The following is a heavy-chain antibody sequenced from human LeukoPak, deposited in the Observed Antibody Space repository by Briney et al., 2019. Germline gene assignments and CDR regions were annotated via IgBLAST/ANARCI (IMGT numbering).Heavy chain of an antibody. J-gene: IGHJ4*02. Sequence: PGGSLRLSCAASGSTFSSYGMHWVRQAPGKGLEWVAVISYDGSNKYYADSVKGRFTISRDNSKNTLYLQMNSLRAEDTAVYYCAKEGSRSGYSSSWYAGGIDYWGQGTLVTVSS. D-gene: IGHD6-13*01. CDR2: ISYDGSNK. V-gene: IGHV3-30*18. CDR1: GSTFSSYG. CDR3: AKEGSRSGYSSSWYAGGIDY.